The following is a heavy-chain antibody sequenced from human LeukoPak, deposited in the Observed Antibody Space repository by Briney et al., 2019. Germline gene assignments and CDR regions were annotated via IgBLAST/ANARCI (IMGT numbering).Heavy chain of an antibody. Sequence: GGSLRLSCAASGFSFSSSGMHWVRQAPGKGPEWVAFTRFDDSYKAYGDSVKGRFTISRDNSKNTLYLQMNSLRAEDTAVYYCAKTRSSPGGFDYWGQGTLVTVSS. CDR1: GFSFSSSG. J-gene: IGHJ4*02. D-gene: IGHD6-6*01. CDR3: AKTRSSPGGFDY. V-gene: IGHV3-30*02. CDR2: TRFDDSYK.